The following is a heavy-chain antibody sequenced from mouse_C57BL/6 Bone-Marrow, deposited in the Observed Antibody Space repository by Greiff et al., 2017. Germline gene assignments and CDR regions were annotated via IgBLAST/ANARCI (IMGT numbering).Heavy chain of an antibody. CDR3: ASAPCYYGNCAWFAY. V-gene: IGHV1-64*01. D-gene: IGHD2-1*01. Sequence: QVQLQQPGAELVKPGASVKLSCKASGYTFTSYWMHWVKQRPGQGLEWIGMIHPNSGSTNYNETFQSRATLTVDKSSSTAYMQLSSLTSEDHAVYYCASAPCYYGNCAWFAYWGQGTLVTGSA. CDR1: GYTFTSYW. J-gene: IGHJ3*01. CDR2: IHPNSGST.